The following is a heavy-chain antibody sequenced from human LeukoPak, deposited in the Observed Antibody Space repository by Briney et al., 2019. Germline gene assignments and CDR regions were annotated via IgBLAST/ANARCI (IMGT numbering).Heavy chain of an antibody. J-gene: IGHJ3*01. CDR2: TYTNQI. CDR3: ARGQYNYDSSGRYYAAFDV. CDR1: GDSITRNY. V-gene: IGHV4-4*07. D-gene: IGHD3-22*01. Sequence: SETLSLTCTVSGDSITRNYWSWIRQPAGQGLEWIGRTYTNQINYNPSLKSRVTISADTSKNQFSLRLTSVMAADTAMYYCARGQYNYDSSGRYYAAFDVWGRGSRVIVSS.